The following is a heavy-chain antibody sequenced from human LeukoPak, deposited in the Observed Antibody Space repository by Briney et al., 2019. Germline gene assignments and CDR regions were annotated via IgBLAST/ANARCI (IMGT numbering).Heavy chain of an antibody. J-gene: IGHJ6*03. CDR3: ARYSSSGGYYYYYMDV. D-gene: IGHD6-13*01. CDR1: GFTFSSYS. V-gene: IGHV3-21*01. Sequence: PGGSLRLSCAASGFTFSSYSMNWVRQAPGKGLEWVSSISSSSSYIYYADSVKGRFTISRDNAKNSLYPQMNSLRAEDTAVYYCARYSSSGGYYYYYMDVWGKGTTVTVSS. CDR2: ISSSSSYI.